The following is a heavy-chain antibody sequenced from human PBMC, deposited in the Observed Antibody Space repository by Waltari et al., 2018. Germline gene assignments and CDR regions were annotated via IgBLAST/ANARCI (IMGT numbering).Heavy chain of an antibody. J-gene: IGHJ1*01. D-gene: IGHD2-15*01. CDR1: GYSISSGYY. V-gene: IGHV4-38-2*01. CDR3: ARVVVAGTEYFQH. Sequence: QVQLQESGPGLVKPSETLSLTCAVSGYSISSGYYWGWIRQPPGKGLEWIGSIYHSGSTYYNPSLKSRVTISVDTSKNQFSLKLSSVTAADTAVYYCARVVVAGTEYFQHWGQGTLVTVSS. CDR2: IYHSGST.